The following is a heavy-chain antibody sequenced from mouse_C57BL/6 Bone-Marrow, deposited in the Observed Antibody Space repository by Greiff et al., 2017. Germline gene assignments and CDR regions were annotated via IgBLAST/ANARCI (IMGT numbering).Heavy chain of an antibody. CDR2: IYPGDGDT. D-gene: IGHD2-1*01. V-gene: IGHV1-82*01. J-gene: IGHJ2*01. Sequence: VKVVESGPELVKPGASVKISCKASGYAFSSSWMNWVKQRPGKGLEWIGRIYPGDGDTNYNGKFKGKATLTADKSSSTAYMQLSSLTSEDSAVYFCYGNYGYWGQGTTLTVAS. CDR1: GYAFSSSW. CDR3: YGNYGY.